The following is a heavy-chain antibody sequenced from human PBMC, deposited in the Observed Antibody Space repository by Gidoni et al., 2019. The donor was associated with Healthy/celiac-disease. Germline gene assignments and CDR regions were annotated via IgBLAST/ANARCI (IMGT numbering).Heavy chain of an antibody. CDR3: ARGYYCSGGSCYSGAFDI. CDR2: TRNKANSYTT. J-gene: IGHJ3*02. CDR1: GFTFSDHY. D-gene: IGHD2-15*01. V-gene: IGHV3-72*01. Sequence: EVQLVESGGGLVQPGGSLRLSCAASGFTFSDHYMDWVRQAPGKGLEWVGRTRNKANSYTTEYAASVKGRFTISRDDSKNSLYLQMNSLKTEDTAVYYCARGYYCSGGSCYSGAFDIWGQGTMVTVSS.